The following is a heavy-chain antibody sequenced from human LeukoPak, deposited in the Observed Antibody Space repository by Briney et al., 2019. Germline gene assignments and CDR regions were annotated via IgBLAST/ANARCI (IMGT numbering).Heavy chain of an antibody. CDR2: IRYDGSNK. V-gene: IGHV3-30*02. J-gene: IGHJ4*02. D-gene: IGHD3-10*01. Sequence: PGGSLRLSCAASGFTFSSYGMHWVRQAPGKGLEWVAFIRYDGSNKYYADSVKGRFTISRDNSKNTLYLQMNSLRAEDTAVYYCAKDKLWFGELSPFDYWGQGTLVTVSS. CDR1: GFTFSSYG. CDR3: AKDKLWFGELSPFDY.